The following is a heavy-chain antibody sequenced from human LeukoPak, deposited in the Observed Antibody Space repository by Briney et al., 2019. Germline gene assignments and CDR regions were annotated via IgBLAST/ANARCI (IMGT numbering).Heavy chain of an antibody. V-gene: IGHV1-46*01. CDR1: GYTFINYY. D-gene: IGHD2-2*01. J-gene: IGHJ6*02. CDR2: INPSGGST. Sequence: ASVKVSCKASGYTFINYYIHWVRQAPGQGLEWMGIINPSGGSTSYAQKFQGRVTVTRDTSTSTVYMELSSLRSEDTAVYYCATEVVPAATYYYYGMDVWGQGTTVTVSS. CDR3: ATEVVPAATYYYYGMDV.